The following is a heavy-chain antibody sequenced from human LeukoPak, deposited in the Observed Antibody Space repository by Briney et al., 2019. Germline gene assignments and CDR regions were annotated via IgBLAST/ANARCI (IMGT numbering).Heavy chain of an antibody. Sequence: ASVKVSCKASGYTFTSSGISWVRQAPGQLLEWMGWISAYNGNTNYAQKLQGRVTMTTDTYTSTAYMELRRLRSDHTAVYYCASIDKSWLQLDYWGQGTMVTVSS. CDR2: ISAYNGNT. V-gene: IGHV1-18*01. CDR1: GYTFTSSG. J-gene: IGHJ4*02. CDR3: ASIDKSWLQLDY. D-gene: IGHD5-24*01.